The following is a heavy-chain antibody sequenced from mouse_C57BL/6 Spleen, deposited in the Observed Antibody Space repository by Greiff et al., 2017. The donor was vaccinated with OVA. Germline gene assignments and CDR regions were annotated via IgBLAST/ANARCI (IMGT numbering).Heavy chain of an antibody. D-gene: IGHD4-1*01. J-gene: IGHJ1*03. Sequence: EVQLVESGGGLVKPGGSLKLSCAASGFTFSSYAMSWVRPTPEKRLEWVATISDGGSYTYYPDNVKGRFTISRDNAKNNLYLQMSHLKSEDTAMYYCARDAGTFRYFDVWGTGTTVTVSS. CDR2: ISDGGSYT. CDR1: GFTFSSYA. CDR3: ARDAGTFRYFDV. V-gene: IGHV5-4*01.